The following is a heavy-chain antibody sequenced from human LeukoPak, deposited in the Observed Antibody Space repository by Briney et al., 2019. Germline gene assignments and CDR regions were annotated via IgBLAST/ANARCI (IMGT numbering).Heavy chain of an antibody. CDR1: GFMFSTYW. CDR3: ARRAGAYSHPYDY. Sequence: GGSLRLSCAASGFMFSTYWMSWVRQAPGKGLEWVANIKQDGSEKYYVDSVKGRFNMYRDNAKNKLYLQMNSLRAEDTAVYYCARRAGAYSHPYDYWGRGTLVTVSS. CDR2: IKQDGSEK. J-gene: IGHJ4*02. D-gene: IGHD4/OR15-4a*01. V-gene: IGHV3-7*01.